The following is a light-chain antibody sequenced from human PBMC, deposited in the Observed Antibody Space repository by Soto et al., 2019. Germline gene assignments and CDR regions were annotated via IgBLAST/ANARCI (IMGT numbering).Light chain of an antibody. J-gene: IGKJ1*01. CDR3: QHYKRYSEA. V-gene: IGKV1-5*03. CDR2: EAS. Sequence: IQMTQSPSTLSGSVGDRVPITCRASQTISSWLAWYQQNPGKDPKLLNYEASTLKSGAPSRFSGSGAGTEFPLTSSLLQHDYVASYYRQHYKRYSEAFGQGTKVELK. CDR1: QTISSW.